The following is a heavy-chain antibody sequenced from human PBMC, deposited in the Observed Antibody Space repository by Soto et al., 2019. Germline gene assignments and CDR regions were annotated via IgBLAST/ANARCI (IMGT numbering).Heavy chain of an antibody. CDR3: ARGPSGDKVDY. CDR1: GGSISSAAYC. D-gene: IGHD7-27*01. J-gene: IGHJ4*02. Sequence: PSEILSLTCTVSGGSISSAAYCWSWIRQSPDKGLEWIGHIYDGGTTYSSPSLKGRVTISADTSETQFSLKLNSVSAADTAVYYCARGPSGDKVDYWGQGIQVTVSS. V-gene: IGHV4-30-4*01. CDR2: IYDGGTT.